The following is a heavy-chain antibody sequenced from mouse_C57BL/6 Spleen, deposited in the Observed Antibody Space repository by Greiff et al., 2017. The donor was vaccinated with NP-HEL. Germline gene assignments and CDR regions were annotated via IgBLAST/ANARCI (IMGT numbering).Heavy chain of an antibody. J-gene: IGHJ4*01. CDR3: ARRGYYDYDGYAMDY. D-gene: IGHD2-4*01. V-gene: IGHV5-17*01. CDR2: ISSGSSTI. CDR1: GFTFSDYG. Sequence: EVQLVESGGGLVKPGGSLKLSCAASGFTFSDYGMHWVRQAPEKGLEWVAYISSGSSTIYYADTVKGRFTISRDNAKNPLFLQMTRLRSEDTAMYYGARRGYYDYDGYAMDYWGQGTSVTVSS.